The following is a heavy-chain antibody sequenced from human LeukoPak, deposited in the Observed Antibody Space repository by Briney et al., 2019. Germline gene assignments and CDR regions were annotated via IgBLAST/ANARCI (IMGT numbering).Heavy chain of an antibody. CDR3: ARQSPYSSGWYVGWFDP. CDR2: IYSGGST. D-gene: IGHD6-19*01. Sequence: GGSLRLSCAASGFTFSSYAISWVRQAPGKGLEWVSVIYSGGSTYYADSVKGRFTISRDNSKNTLYLQMNSLRAEDTAVYYCARQSPYSSGWYVGWFDPWGQGTLVTVSS. J-gene: IGHJ5*02. V-gene: IGHV3-66*04. CDR1: GFTFSSYA.